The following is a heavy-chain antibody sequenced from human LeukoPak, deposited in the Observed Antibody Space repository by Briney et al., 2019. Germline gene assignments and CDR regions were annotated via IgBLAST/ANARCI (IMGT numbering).Heavy chain of an antibody. D-gene: IGHD3-10*01. Sequence: SETLSLTCAVYGGSFSGYYWSWVRQPPGKGLEWIGEINHSGSTNYNPSLKSRVTISVDTSKNQFSLKLSSVTAADTAVYYCARGRGFDYWGQGTLVTVSS. V-gene: IGHV4-34*01. CDR3: ARGRGFDY. CDR2: INHSGST. CDR1: GGSFSGYY. J-gene: IGHJ4*02.